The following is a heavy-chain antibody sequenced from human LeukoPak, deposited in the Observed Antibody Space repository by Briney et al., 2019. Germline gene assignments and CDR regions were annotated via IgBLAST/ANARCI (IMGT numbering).Heavy chain of an antibody. CDR2: IKQDGSEK. Sequence: PGGSLRLSCAASGFTFSSYWMSWVRRAPGKGLEWVANIKQDGSEKYYVDSVKGRFTISRDSAKNSLYLQMNSLRAEDTAVYYCARDKLDYDFWSGYYYYGMDVWGQGTTVTVSS. CDR3: ARDKLDYDFWSGYYYYGMDV. CDR1: GFTFSSYW. D-gene: IGHD3-3*01. V-gene: IGHV3-7*01. J-gene: IGHJ6*02.